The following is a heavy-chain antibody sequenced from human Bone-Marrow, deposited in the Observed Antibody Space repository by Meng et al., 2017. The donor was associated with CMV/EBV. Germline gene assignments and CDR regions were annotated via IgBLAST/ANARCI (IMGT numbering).Heavy chain of an antibody. CDR2: IYYSGST. V-gene: IGHV4-30-4*08. CDR1: GGSISSGDYY. Sequence: SETLSLTCTVSGGSISSGDYYWSWIRQPPGKGLEWIGYIYYSGSTYYNPSLKSRVTISVDTSKNQFSLKLSSVTAADTAVYYCARGGYCSSTSCYPFDYRGHGTLVTVSS. CDR3: ARGGYCSSTSCYPFDY. J-gene: IGHJ4*01. D-gene: IGHD2-2*03.